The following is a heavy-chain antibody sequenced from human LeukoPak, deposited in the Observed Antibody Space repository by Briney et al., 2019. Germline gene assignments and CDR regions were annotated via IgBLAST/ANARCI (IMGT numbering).Heavy chain of an antibody. CDR2: IYYSGST. Sequence: SETLSLTCTVSGGSISSSSYYWGWIRQPPGKGLEWIGSIYYSGSTYYNPSLKSRVTISVDTSKNQFSLKLSSVTAADTAVYYCARDVDGGDAFDIWGQGTMVTVSS. V-gene: IGHV4-39*07. J-gene: IGHJ3*02. D-gene: IGHD5-24*01. CDR1: GGSISSSSYY. CDR3: ARDVDGGDAFDI.